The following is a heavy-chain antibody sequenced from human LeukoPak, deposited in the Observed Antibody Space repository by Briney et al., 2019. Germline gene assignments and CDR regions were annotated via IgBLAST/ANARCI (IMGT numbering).Heavy chain of an antibody. CDR2: ISGSGGST. D-gene: IGHD4-17*01. CDR3: AKEIYGDSTGGRFQH. V-gene: IGHV3-23*01. CDR1: GFTFSSYG. Sequence: PGGSLRLSCAASGFTFSSYGMSWVRQVSGKGLEWVSVISGSGGSTYYADSVKGRFTISRDNSKNTLYLQMKSLRAEDTAAYYCAKEIYGDSTGGRFQHWGQGTLVTVSS. J-gene: IGHJ1*01.